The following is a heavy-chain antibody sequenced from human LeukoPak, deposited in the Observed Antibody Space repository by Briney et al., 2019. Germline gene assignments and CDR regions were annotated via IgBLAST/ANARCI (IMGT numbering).Heavy chain of an antibody. CDR2: IYWDGDK. J-gene: IGHJ4*01. D-gene: IGHD6-25*01. V-gene: IGHV2-5*02. Sequence: ASGPTLVKPTHTLTLTCTFSGFSLSTSGVGVGWIRQPPGKALEWLALIYWDGDKRYSPSLKSRLTITKDTSKNQVVLTMTNMDPMDTATYYCAHSNVAAAGTPFFDYWGHGTLVTVSS. CDR3: AHSNVAAAGTPFFDY. CDR1: GFSLSTSGVG.